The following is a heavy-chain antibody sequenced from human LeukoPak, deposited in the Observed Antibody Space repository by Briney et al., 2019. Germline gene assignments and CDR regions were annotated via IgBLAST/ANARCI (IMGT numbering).Heavy chain of an antibody. V-gene: IGHV3-30*02. CDR2: IQFDGIKK. J-gene: IGHJ3*02. CDR3: AQKSTGTFDI. CDR1: GFTFSSSA. Sequence: PGGSLRLSCAASGFTFSSSAMHWVRQAPGKGLEWVAYIQFDGIKKLYSDSVKGRFTISRDNSKNTLFLQMSSLTTEDTAVYYCAQKSTGTFDIWGQGTMVTVSP. D-gene: IGHD6-13*01.